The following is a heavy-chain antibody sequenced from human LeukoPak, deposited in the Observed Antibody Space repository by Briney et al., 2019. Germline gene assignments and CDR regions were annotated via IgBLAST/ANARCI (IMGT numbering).Heavy chain of an antibody. J-gene: IGHJ6*03. V-gene: IGHV1-18*01. CDR3: ARSPSHTRYCSGGSCWGPYYYYYYMDV. CDR1: GYTFTSYG. CDR2: ISAYNGNT. Sequence: ASVKVSCKASGYTFTSYGISWVRQAPGQGLEWMGWISAYNGNTNYAQKLRGRVTMTTDTSTSTAYMELRSLRSDDTAVYYCARSPSHTRYCSGGSCWGPYYYYYYMDVCGKGTTVTVSS. D-gene: IGHD2-15*01.